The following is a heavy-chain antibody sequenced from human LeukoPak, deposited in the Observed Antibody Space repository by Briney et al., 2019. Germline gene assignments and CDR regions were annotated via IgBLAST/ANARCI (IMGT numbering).Heavy chain of an antibody. V-gene: IGHV1-24*01. J-gene: IGHJ6*02. CDR2: FDPEDGET. CDR1: GYTFTSYY. Sequence: ASVKVSCKASGYTFTSYYMHWVRQAPGKVLEWMGGFDPEDGETIYAQKFQGRVTMTEDTSTDTAYMELSSLRSEDTAVYYCASIYDFGGYYYYYGMDVWGQGTTVTVSS. CDR3: ASIYDFGGYYYYYGMDV. D-gene: IGHD5/OR15-5a*01.